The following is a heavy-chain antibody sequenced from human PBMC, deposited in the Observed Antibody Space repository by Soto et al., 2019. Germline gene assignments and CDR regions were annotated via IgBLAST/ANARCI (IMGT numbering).Heavy chain of an antibody. J-gene: IGHJ4*02. Sequence: GGSLRLSCAASGFNFSSFGMHWVRQAPGKGLEWVALMSYDGSSKYYQDSLKGRFTISRDKSKNTLYLQMSSLRVEDTAVYYCAKDRGWSSADLEYWGQGTLVTVS. D-gene: IGHD6-19*01. CDR2: MSYDGSSK. CDR3: AKDRGWSSADLEY. V-gene: IGHV3-30*18. CDR1: GFNFSSFG.